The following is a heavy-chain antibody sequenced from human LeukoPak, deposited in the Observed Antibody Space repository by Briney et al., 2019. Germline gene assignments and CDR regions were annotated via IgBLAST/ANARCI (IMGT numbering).Heavy chain of an antibody. CDR3: ARHGLQRFDF. V-gene: IGHV4-39*01. J-gene: IGHJ4*02. CDR1: GGSISNSGYH. Sequence: SETLSLTCPVSGGSISNSGYHWGWVSQPPGKGLEWIGSVYYSGDTYNNPSLQSRLTVSIDTSKNQFSLQLSSVTAADTAVYFCARHGLQRFDFWGPGILVIVSS. CDR2: VYYSGDT. D-gene: IGHD2-2*01.